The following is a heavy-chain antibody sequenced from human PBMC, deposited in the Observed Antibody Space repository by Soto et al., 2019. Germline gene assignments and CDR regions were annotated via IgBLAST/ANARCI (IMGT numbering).Heavy chain of an antibody. CDR1: GYTFTSYG. J-gene: IGHJ4*02. CDR3: ARVPSWSGYYYYFDY. CDR2: ISAYNGNT. D-gene: IGHD3-3*01. V-gene: IGHV1-18*01. Sequence: ASVKVSCKASGYTFTSYGISWVRQASGQGLEWMGWISAYNGNTNYAQKLQGRVTMTTDTSTSTAYMELRSLRSDDTAVYYCARVPSWSGYYYYFDYWGQGTLVTVSS.